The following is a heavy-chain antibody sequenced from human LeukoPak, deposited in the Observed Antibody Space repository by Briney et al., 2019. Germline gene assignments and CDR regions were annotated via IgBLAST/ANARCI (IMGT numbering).Heavy chain of an antibody. CDR3: ARANNDYGDYASLVSYYMDV. Sequence: PSETLSLTCTVSGGSISSYYWSWIRQPAGKGLEWIGRIYTSGSTNYNPSLKSRVTMSVDTSKNQFSLKLSSVTAADTAVYYCARANNDYGDYASLVSYYMDVWGKGTTVTISS. CDR1: GGSISSYY. D-gene: IGHD4-17*01. CDR2: IYTSGST. J-gene: IGHJ6*03. V-gene: IGHV4-4*07.